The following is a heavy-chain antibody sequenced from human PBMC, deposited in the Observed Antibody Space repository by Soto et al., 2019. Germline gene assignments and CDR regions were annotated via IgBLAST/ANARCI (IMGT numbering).Heavy chain of an antibody. CDR2: IFYSGST. Sequence: SETLSLTCAVSGGSISSGGYSWSWIRQPPGKVLECIWYIFYSGSTYYNPSLKSRVTISVDTSKNQFSLKLSSVTAADTAVYYCARVGDYYYMDVWGKGTTVTVSS. J-gene: IGHJ6*03. V-gene: IGHV4-31*11. CDR3: ARVGDYYYMDV. CDR1: GGSISSGGYS.